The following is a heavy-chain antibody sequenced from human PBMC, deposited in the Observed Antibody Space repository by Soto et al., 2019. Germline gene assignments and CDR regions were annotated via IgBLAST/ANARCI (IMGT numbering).Heavy chain of an antibody. CDR3: ARESGRSYYDSSGYHPDAFDI. J-gene: IGHJ3*02. Sequence: QVQLVQSGAEVKKPGASVKVSCKASGYTFTSYGISWVRQAPGQGLEWMGWISAYNGNTNYAQKLQGRVTMTTDTSTSTAYMELRSLRSDDTAVYYCARESGRSYYDSSGYHPDAFDIWGQGTMVTVSS. CDR1: GYTFTSYG. D-gene: IGHD3-22*01. CDR2: ISAYNGNT. V-gene: IGHV1-18*01.